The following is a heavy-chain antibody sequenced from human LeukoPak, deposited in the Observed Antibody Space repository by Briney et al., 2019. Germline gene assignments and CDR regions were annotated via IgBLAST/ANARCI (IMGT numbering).Heavy chain of an antibody. CDR1: GGTFSSYA. CDR2: ISAYNGNT. V-gene: IGHV1-18*01. CDR3: ARDAPSRRGYEEVAVAGDLDY. J-gene: IGHJ4*02. D-gene: IGHD6-19*01. Sequence: GASVKVSCKASGGTFSSYAISWVRQAPGQGLEWMGWISAYNGNTNYAQKLQGRVTMTTDTSTSTAYMELRSLRSNDTAVYYCARDAPSRRGYEEVAVAGDLDYWGQGTLVTVSS.